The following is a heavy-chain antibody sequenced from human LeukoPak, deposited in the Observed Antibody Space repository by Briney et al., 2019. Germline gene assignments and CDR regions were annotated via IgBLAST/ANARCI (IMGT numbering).Heavy chain of an antibody. V-gene: IGHV3-21*01. D-gene: IGHD6-19*01. J-gene: IGHJ4*02. CDR1: GFTFSSYS. CDR2: ISSSSSYI. Sequence: GGSLRLSCAASGFTFSSYSMNWVRQAPGKGLEWVSSISSSSSYIYYADSVKGRFTISSDNAKNSLYLQMNSLRAEDTAVYYCARSGIAVAGHDYWGQGTLVTVS. CDR3: ARSGIAVAGHDY.